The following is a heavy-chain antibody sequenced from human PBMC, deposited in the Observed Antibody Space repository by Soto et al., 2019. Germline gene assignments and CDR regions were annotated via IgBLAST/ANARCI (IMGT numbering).Heavy chain of an antibody. V-gene: IGHV4-34*01. D-gene: IGHD2-2*02. CDR1: GGSFSGYY. CDR3: ARVARCSTRCHRYYFDY. CDR2: INHSGST. J-gene: IGHJ4*02. Sequence: QVQLQQWGAGLLKPSETLSLTCAVYGGSFSGYYWSWIRQPPGKGLEWMGEINHSGSTNYNPSLKSRVTISVDPAKSQFSLKLSSVTAADTPVYYCARVARCSTRCHRYYFDYWGQGTLVTVSS.